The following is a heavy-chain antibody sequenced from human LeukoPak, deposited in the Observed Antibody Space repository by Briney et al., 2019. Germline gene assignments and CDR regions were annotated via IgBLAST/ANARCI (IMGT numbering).Heavy chain of an antibody. CDR2: ISSSSSYI. CDR3: ARGGVYSSGWYVDY. CDR1: GFTFISYS. J-gene: IGHJ4*02. Sequence: GGSLRLSCAASGFTFISYSLNWVRQAPGKGLEWVSSISSSSSYIYYADSVKGRFTISRDNAKNSLYLQMNSLRAEDTAVYYCARGGVYSSGWYVDYWGQGTLVTVSS. D-gene: IGHD6-19*01. V-gene: IGHV3-21*01.